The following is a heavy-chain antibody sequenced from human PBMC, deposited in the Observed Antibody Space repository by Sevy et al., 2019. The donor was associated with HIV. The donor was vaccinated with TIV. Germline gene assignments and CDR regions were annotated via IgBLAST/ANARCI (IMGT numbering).Heavy chain of an antibody. V-gene: IGHV1-24*01. CDR1: GYTLTELS. J-gene: IGHJ4*02. D-gene: IGHD6-13*01. CDR3: ATVPGIAAAGTWNYFDY. Sequence: ASVKVSCKVSGYTLTELSMHWVRQAPGKGLEWMGGFDPEDGETIYAQKFQGRVTMTEDTSTDTAYMELSSLRSEETAVYYCATVPGIAAAGTWNYFDYWGQGTLVTVSS. CDR2: FDPEDGET.